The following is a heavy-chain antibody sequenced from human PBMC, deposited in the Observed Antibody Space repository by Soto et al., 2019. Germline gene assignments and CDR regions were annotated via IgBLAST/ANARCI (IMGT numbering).Heavy chain of an antibody. V-gene: IGHV6-1*01. J-gene: IGHJ6*02. Sequence: PSQTLSLTCAISGDSVSSNSAAWNWIRQSPSRGLEWLGRTYYRSKWYNDYAVSVKSRITINPDTSKNQFSLQLNSVTPDDTGVDCCASVFYDFWSGFPFRDVFGQGNTVTVS. CDR1: GDSVSSNSAA. CDR2: TYYRSKWYN. D-gene: IGHD3-3*01. CDR3: ASVFYDFWSGFPFRDV.